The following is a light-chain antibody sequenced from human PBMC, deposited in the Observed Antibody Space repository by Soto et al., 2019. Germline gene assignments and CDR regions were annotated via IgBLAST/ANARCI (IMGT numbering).Light chain of an antibody. CDR3: SSYPSSSTRWV. CDR2: EVS. CDR1: SSDVGGYNY. Sequence: QSALTQPASVSGSPGQSITISCTGTSSDVGGYNYVSWHQQHPGKAPKLMIYEVSNRPSGVSNRFSGSRSGNTASLTISGLQAEDEADYYCSSYPSSSTRWVFGGGTKVTVL. V-gene: IGLV2-14*01. J-gene: IGLJ3*02.